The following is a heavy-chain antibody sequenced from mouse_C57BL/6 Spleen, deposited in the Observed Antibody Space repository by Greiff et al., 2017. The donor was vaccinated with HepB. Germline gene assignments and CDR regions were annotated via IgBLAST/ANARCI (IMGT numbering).Heavy chain of an antibody. CDR3: ARNFITTVVDWYFDV. V-gene: IGHV2-2*01. CDR2: IWSGGST. Sequence: QVQLKESGPGLVQPSQSLSITCTVSGFSLTSYGVHWVRQSPGKGLEWLGVIWSGGSTDYNAAFISRLSISKDTSKNQVFMKMNSLQADDTAIYYCARNFITTVVDWYFDVWGTGTTVTVSS. J-gene: IGHJ1*03. D-gene: IGHD1-1*01. CDR1: GFSLTSYG.